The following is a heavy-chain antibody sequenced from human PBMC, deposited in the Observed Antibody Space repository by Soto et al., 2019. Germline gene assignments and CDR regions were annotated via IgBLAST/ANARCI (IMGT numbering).Heavy chain of an antibody. Sequence: PGGSLRLSCAASGFTFSSYSMNWVRQAPGKGLEWVSYISSSSSTIYYADSVKGRFTISRDNAKNSLYLQMNSLRDEDTAVYYCARDSYDFWGGHSDYYGMDVWGQGTTVTVSS. CDR3: ARDSYDFWGGHSDYYGMDV. D-gene: IGHD3-3*01. V-gene: IGHV3-48*02. CDR1: GFTFSSYS. CDR2: ISSSSSTI. J-gene: IGHJ6*02.